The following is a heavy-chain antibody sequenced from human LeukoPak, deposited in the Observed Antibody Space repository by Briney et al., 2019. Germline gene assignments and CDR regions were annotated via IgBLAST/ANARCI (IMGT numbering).Heavy chain of an antibody. Sequence: PGRSLRLSCAASGFTFSSYGMHWVRQAPGKGLEWVAVIWYDGSNKYYADSVKGRFTISRDNSKNTLYLQMNSLRAEDTAVYYCAKDSRPSWGSRSHWGQGTLVTVSS. CDR2: IWYDGSNK. CDR3: AKDSRPSWGSRSH. CDR1: GFTFSSYG. V-gene: IGHV3-33*06. D-gene: IGHD2-2*01. J-gene: IGHJ4*02.